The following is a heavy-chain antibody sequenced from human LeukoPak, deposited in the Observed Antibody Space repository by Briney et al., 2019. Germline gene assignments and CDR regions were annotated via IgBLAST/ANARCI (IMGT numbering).Heavy chain of an antibody. CDR1: GYTFTIYD. J-gene: IGHJ4*02. CDR3: ARGENFRSTDDVIDY. V-gene: IGHV1-8*01. D-gene: IGHD4-11*01. Sequence: AASVKVSCKASGYTFTIYDINWVRQATGQGLEWMGWMNPNSGNTGYAQKFQGRVTMTRNTSISPAYMELSSLRSEDTAVYYCARGENFRSTDDVIDYWGQGTLVTVSS. CDR2: MNPNSGNT.